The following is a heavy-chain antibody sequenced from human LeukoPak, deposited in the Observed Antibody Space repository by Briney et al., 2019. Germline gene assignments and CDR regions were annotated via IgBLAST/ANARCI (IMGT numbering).Heavy chain of an antibody. CDR1: GFTFSGYP. Sequence: GGSLRLSCAASGFTFSGYPMHWVRQAPGKGLEYLSGISANGGSTYYANSVKGRFTISRDNSKNTLYLQMGSLRPEDMAVYYYARDGRNWDFDYWGQGTLVTVSS. J-gene: IGHJ4*02. CDR2: ISANGGST. V-gene: IGHV3-64*01. D-gene: IGHD1-1*01. CDR3: ARDGRNWDFDY.